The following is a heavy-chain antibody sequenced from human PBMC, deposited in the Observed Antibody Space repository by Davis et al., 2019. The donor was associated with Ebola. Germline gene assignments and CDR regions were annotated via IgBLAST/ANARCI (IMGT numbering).Heavy chain of an antibody. CDR1: GFTFSSYA. CDR2: ILYDGSNK. Sequence: GESLKISCAASGFTFSSYAMHWVRQAPGKGLEWVAVILYDGSNKYYADSVKGRFTISRDNAKNSLYLQMNSLRDEDTAVYYCARATVTTFSPWGQGTLVTVSS. D-gene: IGHD4-17*01. CDR3: ARATVTTFSP. J-gene: IGHJ5*02. V-gene: IGHV3-30-3*01.